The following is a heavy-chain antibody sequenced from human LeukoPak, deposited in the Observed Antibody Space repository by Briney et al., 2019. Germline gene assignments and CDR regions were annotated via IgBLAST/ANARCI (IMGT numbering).Heavy chain of an antibody. D-gene: IGHD3-3*01. CDR2: IDYRGRT. CDR1: GGSLSSSSCY. CDR3: ARLFEITIFGVVIFPRGAFDI. V-gene: IGHV4-39*01. Sequence: PSETLSLTCTVSGGSLSSSSCYWGWLRQPPGRGLEGLGSIDYRGRTYYNPSLKSRVTISVDTSKNQFSLKLSSVTAADTAVYYCARLFEITIFGVVIFPRGAFDIWGQGTMVTVSS. J-gene: IGHJ3*02.